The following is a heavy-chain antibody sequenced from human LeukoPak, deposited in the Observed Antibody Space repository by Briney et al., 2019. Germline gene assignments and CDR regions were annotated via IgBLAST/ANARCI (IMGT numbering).Heavy chain of an antibody. D-gene: IGHD2-21*02. CDR1: GGSFSGYY. J-gene: IGHJ4*02. CDR2: INHSGST. Sequence: ASETLSLTCAVYGGSFSGYYWSWIRQPPGKGLEWIGEINHSGSTNYNPSLKSRVTISVDTSKNQFSLKLSSVTAADTAVYYCARGRVVVTAIVFDYWGQGTLVTVSS. V-gene: IGHV4-34*01. CDR3: ARGRVVVTAIVFDY.